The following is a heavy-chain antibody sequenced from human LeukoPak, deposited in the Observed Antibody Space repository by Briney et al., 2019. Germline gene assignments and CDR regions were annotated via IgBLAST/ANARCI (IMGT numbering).Heavy chain of an antibody. J-gene: IGHJ4*02. V-gene: IGHV3-23*01. D-gene: IGHD3-22*01. Sequence: GGSLRLSCAASGFTFSSYAMSWVRQAPAKGLEWVSAISGSGGSTYYADSVKGRFTISRDNSKNTLYLQMNSLRAEDTAVYYCAKTFGYDSSGYYSYWGQGTLVTVSS. CDR2: ISGSGGST. CDR3: AKTFGYDSSGYYSY. CDR1: GFTFSSYA.